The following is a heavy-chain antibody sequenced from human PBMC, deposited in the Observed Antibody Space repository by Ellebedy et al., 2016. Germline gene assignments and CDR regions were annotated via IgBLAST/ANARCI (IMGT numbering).Heavy chain of an antibody. CDR2: IRQDGGVK. J-gene: IGHJ4*02. Sequence: GGSLRLSCAASGFTFSAYWMSWVRQAPGKGLEWVANIRQDGGVKDYVDSVKGRFTISRDNAKNSLYLQMISLRAEDTAIYYGTKFSRGAAENYWGQGTLVTVSS. V-gene: IGHV3-7*01. D-gene: IGHD6-13*01. CDR1: GFTFSAYW. CDR3: TKFSRGAAENY.